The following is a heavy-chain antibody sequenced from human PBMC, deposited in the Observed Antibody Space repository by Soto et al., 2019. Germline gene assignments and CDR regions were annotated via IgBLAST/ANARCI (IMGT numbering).Heavy chain of an antibody. CDR2: ISAYNGNT. D-gene: IGHD2-2*01. J-gene: IGHJ3*02. CDR3: ARILGYCSSTSCRPSAFDI. Sequence: GASVKVSCKASGYTFTSYGISWVRQAPGQGLDWMGWISAYNGNTNYAQKLQGRVTMTTDTSTSTAYMELRSLRSDDTAVYFCARILGYCSSTSCRPSAFDIWGQGTMVTVSS. CDR1: GYTFTSYG. V-gene: IGHV1-18*01.